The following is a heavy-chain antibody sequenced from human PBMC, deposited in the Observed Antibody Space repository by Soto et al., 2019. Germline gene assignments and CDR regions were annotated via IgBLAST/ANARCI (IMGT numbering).Heavy chain of an antibody. CDR3: AREEAAAGLKRGNWFDP. V-gene: IGHV1-2*02. J-gene: IGHJ5*02. Sequence: QVQLVQSGAEVKKPGASVKVSCKASGYTFTGYYMHWVRQAPGQGLEWMGWINPNSGGTNYAQKFQGRVTMTRDTYISTAYMELSRLRSDDTAVYYCAREEAAAGLKRGNWFDPWGQGTLVTVSS. CDR1: GYTFTGYY. CDR2: INPNSGGT. D-gene: IGHD6-13*01.